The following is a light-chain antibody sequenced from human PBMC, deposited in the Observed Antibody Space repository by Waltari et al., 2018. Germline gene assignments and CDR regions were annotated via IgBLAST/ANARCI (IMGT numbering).Light chain of an antibody. Sequence: EIVLTQSPGTLSLSPGERATLSCRASQTVRTTYLAWYQQKPGQAPTLLIYCASSRATGIPDRCSCSGSGTDFSLTISSLEPEDFAVYYCQQYDISPLTFGGGTKVEIK. J-gene: IGKJ4*01. CDR3: QQYDISPLT. CDR2: CAS. CDR1: QTVRTTY. V-gene: IGKV3-20*01.